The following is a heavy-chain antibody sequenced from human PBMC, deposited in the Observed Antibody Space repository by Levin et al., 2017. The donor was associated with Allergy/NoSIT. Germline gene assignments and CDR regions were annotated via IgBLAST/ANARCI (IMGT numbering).Heavy chain of an antibody. CDR1: GFTFSSYS. Sequence: PGGSLRLSCAASGFTFSSYSMNWVRQAPGKGLEWVSSISSSSSYIYYADSVKGRFTISRDNAKNSLYLQMNSLRAEDTAVYYCARHEVAATYYYYGMDVWGQGTTVTVSS. D-gene: IGHD2-15*01. V-gene: IGHV3-21*01. CDR3: ARHEVAATYYYYGMDV. CDR2: ISSSSSYI. J-gene: IGHJ6*02.